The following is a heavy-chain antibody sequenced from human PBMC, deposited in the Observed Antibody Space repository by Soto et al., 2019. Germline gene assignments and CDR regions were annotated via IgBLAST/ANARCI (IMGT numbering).Heavy chain of an antibody. CDR1: GASFSGYY. Sequence: QVQLQQWGAGLLKPSETLSLTCAVYGASFSGYYWSWIRQPPGKGLEWIGEINHIGSPNYNPSLGSRVTISVDTSTNQFSLKLSSVTAADTAVYYCARGTWEIRFDPCGQRTLVTVSS. CDR3: ARGTWEIRFDP. V-gene: IGHV4-34*01. J-gene: IGHJ5*02. CDR2: INHIGSP. D-gene: IGHD1-26*01.